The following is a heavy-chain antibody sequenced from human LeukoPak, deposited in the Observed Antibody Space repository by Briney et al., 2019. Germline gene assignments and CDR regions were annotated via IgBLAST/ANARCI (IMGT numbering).Heavy chain of an antibody. J-gene: IGHJ4*02. D-gene: IGHD3-22*01. CDR1: GFIFSSYS. Sequence: GGSLRLSCATSGFIFSSYSMNWVRQAPGKGLEWVSYISSSSRTIYYADSAKGRFTISRDNAKISLYLQINSLRAEDTAVYYCARDFHVRNYDIGGYSYWGQGTLVTVSS. CDR3: ARDFHVRNYDIGGYSY. V-gene: IGHV3-48*01. CDR2: ISSSSRTI.